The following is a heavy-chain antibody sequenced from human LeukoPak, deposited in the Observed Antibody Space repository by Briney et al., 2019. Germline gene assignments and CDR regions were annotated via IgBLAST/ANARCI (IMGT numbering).Heavy chain of an antibody. Sequence: GGSLRLSCAASGFTFSSYAMSWVRQAPGKGLEWVSSISGSGGRTYYADSVKGRFTISRDNSKNTLYLQMNSLRAEDTALYYCAKAGHYGSGSYYSDYWGRGTLVTVSP. J-gene: IGHJ4*02. D-gene: IGHD3-10*01. CDR1: GFTFSSYA. CDR3: AKAGHYGSGSYYSDY. CDR2: ISGSGGRT. V-gene: IGHV3-23*01.